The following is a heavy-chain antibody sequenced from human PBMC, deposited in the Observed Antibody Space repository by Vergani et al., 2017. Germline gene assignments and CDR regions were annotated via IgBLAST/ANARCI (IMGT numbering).Heavy chain of an antibody. CDR2: IIPIFGTA. V-gene: IGHV1-69*18. D-gene: IGHD6-19*01. J-gene: IGHJ2*01. Sequence: QVQLVQSGAEVKKPGSSVKVSCKASGGTFSSYAISWVRQAPGQGLEWMGRIIPIFGTANYAQKFQGRVTITADESTSTAYRELSSLRSEDTAVYYCASLSIAVAGPNWYFDLWGRGTLVTVSS. CDR3: ASLSIAVAGPNWYFDL. CDR1: GGTFSSYA.